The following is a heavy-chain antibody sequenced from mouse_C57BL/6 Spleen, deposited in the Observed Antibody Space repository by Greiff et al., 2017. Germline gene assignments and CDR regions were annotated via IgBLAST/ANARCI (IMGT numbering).Heavy chain of an antibody. V-gene: IGHV1-26*01. D-gene: IGHD1-2*01. J-gene: IGHJ3*01. Sequence: EVQLQQSGPELVKPGASVKTSCKASGYTFTDYYMNWVKQSHGKSLEWIGDINPNNGGTSYNQKFKGKATLTVDKSSSTAYMELRSLTSEDSAVYYCARGGYGAWFAYWGQGTLVTVSA. CDR2: INPNNGGT. CDR3: ARGGYGAWFAY. CDR1: GYTFTDYY.